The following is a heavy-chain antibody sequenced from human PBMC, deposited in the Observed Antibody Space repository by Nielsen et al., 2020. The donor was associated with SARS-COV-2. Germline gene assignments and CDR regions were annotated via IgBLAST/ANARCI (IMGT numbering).Heavy chain of an antibody. CDR2: IYYSGST. V-gene: IGHV4-59*08. J-gene: IGHJ3*02. CDR1: GGSISSYY. Sequence: SDTLSLTCTVSGGSISSYYWSWIRQPPGKGLEWIGYIYYSGSTNYNPSLKSRVTISVDTSKNQFSLKLSSVTAADTAVYYCARHYYDSSGYHLPDAFDIWGQGTMVTVSS. D-gene: IGHD3-22*01. CDR3: ARHYYDSSGYHLPDAFDI.